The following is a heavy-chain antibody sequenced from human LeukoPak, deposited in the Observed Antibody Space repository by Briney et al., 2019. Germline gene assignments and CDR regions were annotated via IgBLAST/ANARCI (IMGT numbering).Heavy chain of an antibody. CDR3: TTGPFNIRLDGTFDY. CDR2: IRYDGSNK. D-gene: IGHD3-3*01. J-gene: IGHJ4*02. V-gene: IGHV3-30*02. CDR1: GFTCSIYG. Sequence: PGGSLRQFCAATGFTCSIYGMHWGRRAPGMGLLVLPFIRYDGSNKYYADSVKGRFTISRDNSKNTLYLQMNSLRAEDTAVYYCTTGPFNIRLDGTFDYWGQGTLVTVSS.